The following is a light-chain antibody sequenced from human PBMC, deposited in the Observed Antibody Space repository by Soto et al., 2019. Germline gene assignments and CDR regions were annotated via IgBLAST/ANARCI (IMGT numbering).Light chain of an antibody. CDR3: QQYNSFPYT. CDR2: KAS. CDR1: QSISSW. V-gene: IGKV1-5*03. Sequence: DIQMTQSPSTLSASVGDRVTITCRASQSISSWLAWYQQKPGKAPKLLIYKASSLESGVPSSFSGSGSETDFTLTISSLQPDDFATYYCQQYNSFPYTFGQGTKLEIK. J-gene: IGKJ2*01.